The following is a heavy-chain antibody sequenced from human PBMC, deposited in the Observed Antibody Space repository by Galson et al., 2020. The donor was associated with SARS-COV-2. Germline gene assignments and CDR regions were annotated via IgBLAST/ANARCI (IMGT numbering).Heavy chain of an antibody. Sequence: GESLKISCEASGFTFSYYGMHWVRQAPGKGLEGVAGIWHDASYKYYVDSVNGRFTISRDNSKNTLFLQMNSLRAEDTAVYYCARGGIMGGSIRGVFDIWGQGTVVTVSS. J-gene: IGHJ3*02. V-gene: IGHV3-33*01. CDR3: ARGGIMGGSIRGVFDI. CDR1: GFTFSYYG. D-gene: IGHD1-26*01. CDR2: IWHDASYK.